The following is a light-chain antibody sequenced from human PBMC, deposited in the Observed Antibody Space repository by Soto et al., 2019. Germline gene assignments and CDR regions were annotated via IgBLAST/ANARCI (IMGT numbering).Light chain of an antibody. Sequence: EIVLTQSPGALSLSPGERATLSCRASQSVSSSYLAWYQQKPGQAPRLLIYGASSRATGIPDRFSGSGSGTDFTLTISRLEPEDFAVYYCQQYGSSSWTFGQGTQLDIK. V-gene: IGKV3-20*01. CDR3: QQYGSSSWT. CDR1: QSVSSSY. J-gene: IGKJ1*01. CDR2: GAS.